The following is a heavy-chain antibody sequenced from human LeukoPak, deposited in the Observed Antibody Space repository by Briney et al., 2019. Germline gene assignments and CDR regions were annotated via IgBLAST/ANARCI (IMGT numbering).Heavy chain of an antibody. Sequence: SQTLSLTCVISGDSVSSNSVAWNWIRQSPSRGLEWLGRTYYRSKWYNDYAASVKSRTSINPDTSKNQFSLQLKSVTPENTAVYYCARGTTLTHDPFGYWGQGTLVTVSS. J-gene: IGHJ4*02. CDR3: ARGTTLTHDPFGY. V-gene: IGHV6-1*01. CDR1: GDSVSSNSVA. D-gene: IGHD3-9*01. CDR2: TYYRSKWYN.